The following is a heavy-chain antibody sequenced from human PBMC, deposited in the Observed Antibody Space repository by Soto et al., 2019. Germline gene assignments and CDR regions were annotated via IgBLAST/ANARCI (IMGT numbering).Heavy chain of an antibody. J-gene: IGHJ4*02. CDR3: ARGGEIRYSGYVNFDY. CDR1: GYTFTYYA. V-gene: IGHV1-3*01. CDR2: INAGNGNT. D-gene: IGHD5-12*01. Sequence: ASVKVSCKASGYTFTYYAIHWVRQAPGQRLEWMGWINAGNGNTKYSQKFQDRVTITRDTSASTAYMKQSSLTSEDTAVYYCARGGEIRYSGYVNFDYWGQGTLVTVSS.